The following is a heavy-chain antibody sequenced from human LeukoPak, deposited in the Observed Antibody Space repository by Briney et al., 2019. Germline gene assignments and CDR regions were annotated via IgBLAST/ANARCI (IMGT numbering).Heavy chain of an antibody. V-gene: IGHV3-7*01. CDR2: IKQDGSEK. Sequence: GGSLRLSCAASGFTFSSYGMHWVRQAPGKGLEWVANIKQDGSEKYYVDSVKGRFTISRDNAKNSLYLQMNSLRAEDTAVYYCARDGEYSSSWYVFGTVFDYWGQGTLVTVSS. CDR1: GFTFSSYG. D-gene: IGHD6-13*01. J-gene: IGHJ4*02. CDR3: ARDGEYSSSWYVFGTVFDY.